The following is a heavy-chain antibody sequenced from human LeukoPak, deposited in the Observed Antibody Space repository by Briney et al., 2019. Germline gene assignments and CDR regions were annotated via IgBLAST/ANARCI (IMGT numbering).Heavy chain of an antibody. CDR3: ARDRSGYDDAFDI. J-gene: IGHJ3*02. D-gene: IGHD5-12*01. CDR1: GGSISSYH. V-gene: IGHV4-4*07. Sequence: SETLSLTCTVSGGSISSYHWSWIRQPAGKGLEWIGRIYTSGSTNYNPSLKRRVTMSVDTSKNQFSLKLSSVTAADTAVYYCARDRSGYDDAFDIWGQGTMVTVSS. CDR2: IYTSGST.